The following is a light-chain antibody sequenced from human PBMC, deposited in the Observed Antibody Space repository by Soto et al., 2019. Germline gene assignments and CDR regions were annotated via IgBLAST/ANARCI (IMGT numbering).Light chain of an antibody. CDR1: SSDVGGYNY. Sequence: QSVLTQPPSASGSPGQSVTISCIGTSSDVGGYNYVSWYQQHPGKAPKLMIYDVSKRPSGVPDRFSGSKSGNTASLTVSGLQAEDEADYFCTSSTSGSLYVFGTGTKVTVL. J-gene: IGLJ1*01. V-gene: IGLV2-8*01. CDR2: DVS. CDR3: TSSTSGSLYV.